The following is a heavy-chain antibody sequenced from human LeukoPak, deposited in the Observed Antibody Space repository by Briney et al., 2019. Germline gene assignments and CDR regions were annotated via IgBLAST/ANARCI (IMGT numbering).Heavy chain of an antibody. CDR1: GGSISSYY. D-gene: IGHD3-10*01. CDR2: IYASGST. V-gene: IGHV4-4*07. CDR3: ARARSPTVFDY. J-gene: IGHJ4*02. Sequence: SETLSLTCTVSGGSISSYYWSWIRQPAGKGLEWIGRIYASGSTNYNPSLKSRVTMSIDTSKNQFSLKLSSVAAADTAVYYCARARSPTVFDYWGQGTLVTVSS.